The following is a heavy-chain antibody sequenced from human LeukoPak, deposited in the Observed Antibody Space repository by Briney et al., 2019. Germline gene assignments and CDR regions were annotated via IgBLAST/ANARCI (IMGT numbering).Heavy chain of an antibody. J-gene: IGHJ5*02. CDR2: IYTSGST. Sequence: PSETLSLICTVSGGSISSYYWSWIRQPAGKGLEWIGRIYTSGSTNYNPSLKSRVTMSVDTSKNQFSLKLSSVTAADTAVYYCARVDYGDYVAENWSDPWGQGTLVTVSS. CDR3: ARVDYGDYVAENWSDP. V-gene: IGHV4-4*07. CDR1: GGSISSYY. D-gene: IGHD4-17*01.